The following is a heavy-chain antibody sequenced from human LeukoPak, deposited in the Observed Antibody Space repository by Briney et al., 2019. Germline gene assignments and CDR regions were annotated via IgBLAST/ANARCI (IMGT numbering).Heavy chain of an antibody. V-gene: IGHV4-30-4*01. CDR1: GGSIVGRNSY. D-gene: IGHD3-3*01. CDR2: ISDTGST. J-gene: IGHJ5*02. Sequence: PSETLSLTCTVSGGSIVGRNSYWSWIRQPPGKGLEWIGYISDTGSTYRSPSLKSRVSISRDTSKNQLFLNLNSATAADTAVYYCASSISIFGVITPFDPWGQGALVTVSS. CDR3: ASSISIFGVITPFDP.